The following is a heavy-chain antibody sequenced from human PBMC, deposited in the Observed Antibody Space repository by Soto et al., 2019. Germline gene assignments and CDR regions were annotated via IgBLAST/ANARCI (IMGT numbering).Heavy chain of an antibody. CDR3: ARARGARYFDY. CDR1: GASISRYY. V-gene: IGHV4-59*01. CDR2: VYFSGSS. J-gene: IGHJ4*02. D-gene: IGHD2-15*01. Sequence: SETLSLTCTVSGASISRYYWSWIRQSPGKGLEWIGYVYFSGSSKYNPSLKSRITISVDRSKNQFSLKLSSVTAADTAVYYCARARGARYFDYWGQGTLVTVS.